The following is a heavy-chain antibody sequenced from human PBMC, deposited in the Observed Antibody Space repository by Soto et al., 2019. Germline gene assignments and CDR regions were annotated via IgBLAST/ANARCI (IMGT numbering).Heavy chain of an antibody. CDR3: ARVIGIGGYYYYYMDV. J-gene: IGHJ6*03. D-gene: IGHD3-22*01. CDR2: ISSSSSYI. CDR1: GFTFSSYS. V-gene: IGHV3-21*01. Sequence: GESLKISCAASGFTFSSYSMNWVRQAPGKGLEWVSSISSSSSYIYYADSVKGRFTISRDNAKNSLYLQMNSLRAEDTAVYYCARVIGIGGYYYYYMDVWGKGTTVTVSS.